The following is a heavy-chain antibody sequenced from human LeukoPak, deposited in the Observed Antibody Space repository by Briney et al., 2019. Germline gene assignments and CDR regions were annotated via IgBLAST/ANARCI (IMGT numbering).Heavy chain of an antibody. Sequence: SETLSLTCTVSGGSISSYYWSWIRQPAGKGLEWIGRIYTSGSTNYNPSLKSRVTMSVDTSKNQFSLKLSSVTAADTAVYSCARGAGSTTSNDAFDIWGQGTVVTVSS. CDR3: ARGAGSTTSNDAFDI. V-gene: IGHV4-4*07. CDR2: IYTSGST. CDR1: GGSISSYY. J-gene: IGHJ3*02. D-gene: IGHD1-1*01.